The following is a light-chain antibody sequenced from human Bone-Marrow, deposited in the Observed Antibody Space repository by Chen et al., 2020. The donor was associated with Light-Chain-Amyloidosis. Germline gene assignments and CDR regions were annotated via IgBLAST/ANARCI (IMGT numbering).Light chain of an antibody. CDR1: QTISSNY. CDR3: QQYSTSPLA. J-gene: IGKJ4*01. CDR2: GSS. Sequence: DIVLTQSPGTLSLSPGEGANLSCRASQTISSNYLTWYQQKFGQAHRLLIYGSSSRATGIPDRFTGSGSGTDLTLTINRLEPEDFAMYYCQQYSTSPLAVGGGTKVEIK. V-gene: IGKV3-20*01.